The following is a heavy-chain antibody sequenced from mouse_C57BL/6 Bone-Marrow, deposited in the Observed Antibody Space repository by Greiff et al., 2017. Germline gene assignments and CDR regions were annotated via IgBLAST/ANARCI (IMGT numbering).Heavy chain of an antibody. CDR3: TRRSIYYGNPWFAY. D-gene: IGHD2-1*01. CDR1: GYTFTSYW. J-gene: IGHJ3*01. CDR2: IYPGNSDT. V-gene: IGHV1-5*01. Sequence: EVQLQQSGTVLARPGASVKMSCKTSGYTFTSYWMRWVKQRPGQGLEWIGAIYPGNSDTSYNQKFKGKAKLTAVTSASTAYMELSSLTNEDSAVYYCTRRSIYYGNPWFAYWGQGTLVTVSA.